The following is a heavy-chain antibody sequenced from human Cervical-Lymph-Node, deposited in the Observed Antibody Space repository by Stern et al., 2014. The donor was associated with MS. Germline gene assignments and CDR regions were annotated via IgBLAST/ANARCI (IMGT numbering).Heavy chain of an antibody. J-gene: IGHJ5*02. CDR1: GASITSYY. V-gene: IGHV4-59*01. CDR2: IYYRGNT. CDR3: ARATDL. Sequence: QVQLQESGPGLLRPSETLSLTCTVSGASITSYYWSWIRQPPGKGLEWIGYIYYRGNTNYNASLKGRVAISIGTSKTQFSLRLSSVTAADTAVYYCARATDLWGHGTLVTVSS.